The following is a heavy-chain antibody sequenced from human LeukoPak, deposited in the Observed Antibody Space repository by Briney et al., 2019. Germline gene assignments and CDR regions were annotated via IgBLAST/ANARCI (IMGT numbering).Heavy chain of an antibody. CDR1: GGSFSGYY. CDR3: ARGDDTDTNWFDP. Sequence: SETLSLTCAVYGGSFSGYYWSWIRQPPGKGLEWIGEINHSGSTNYNPSLKSRVTISVDTSKNQFSLKLSSVTAADTAVNYCARGDDTDTNWFDPWGQGTLVTVSS. CDR2: INHSGST. D-gene: IGHD5-18*01. V-gene: IGHV4-34*01. J-gene: IGHJ5*02.